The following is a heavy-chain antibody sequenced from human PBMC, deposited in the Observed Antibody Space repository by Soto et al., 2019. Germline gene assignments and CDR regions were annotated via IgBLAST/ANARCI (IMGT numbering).Heavy chain of an antibody. D-gene: IGHD2-15*01. Sequence: GGSLRLSCAASGFTFSSYSMNWVRQAPGKGLECDSSISSSSSHIYDADSVKGRFTISRDNVKNTLYLQMTSLRAENTAVYYCARDIGSVGYWGQGTMVTVSS. V-gene: IGHV3-21*01. J-gene: IGHJ4*02. CDR3: ARDIGSVGY. CDR1: GFTFSSYS. CDR2: ISSSSSHI.